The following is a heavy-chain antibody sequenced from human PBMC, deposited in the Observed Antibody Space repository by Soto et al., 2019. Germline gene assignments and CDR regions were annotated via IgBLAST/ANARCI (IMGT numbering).Heavy chain of an antibody. D-gene: IGHD3-10*01. Sequence: QLQLQESGPGLVKPSETLSLTCTVSGGSISSSSYYWGWIRQPPGKGLEWIGSIYYSGSTYYNPSLKSRVTISVDTSKNQFSLKLSSVTAADTAVYYCARRGGVSYYYGSGSSGGYYYGMDVWGQGTTVTVSS. CDR3: ARRGGVSYYYGSGSSGGYYYGMDV. CDR2: IYYSGST. CDR1: GGSISSSSYY. J-gene: IGHJ6*02. V-gene: IGHV4-39*01.